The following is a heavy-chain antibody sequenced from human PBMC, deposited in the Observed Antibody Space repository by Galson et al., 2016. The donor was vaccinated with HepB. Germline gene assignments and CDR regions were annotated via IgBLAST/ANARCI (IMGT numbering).Heavy chain of an antibody. CDR1: GFPLRSYA. V-gene: IGHV3-23*01. CDR3: ASGEKEGF. J-gene: IGHJ4*02. D-gene: IGHD3-10*01. Sequence: SLRLSCAASGFPLRSYAMSWVRQAPGKGLEWVSAISGSGADTYYADSVKGRFTIYRDNSKNSLYLQMNSLRAEDTAVYYCASGEKEGFWGQGTLVTVSS. CDR2: ISGSGADT.